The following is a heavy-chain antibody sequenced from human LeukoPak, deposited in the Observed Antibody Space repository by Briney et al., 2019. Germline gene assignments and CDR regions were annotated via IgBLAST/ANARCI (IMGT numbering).Heavy chain of an antibody. D-gene: IGHD6-13*01. CDR1: GYTFTGYY. J-gene: IGHJ5*02. Sequence: ASVKVSCKASGYTFTGYYMHWVRQAPGQGLEWMGWINPNSGGTNYAQKFQGRVTMTRDTSISTAYMELSRLRSDDTAVYYCAREGIAAAAWYDPWGQGTLVTVSS. CDR3: AREGIAAAAWYDP. V-gene: IGHV1-2*02. CDR2: INPNSGGT.